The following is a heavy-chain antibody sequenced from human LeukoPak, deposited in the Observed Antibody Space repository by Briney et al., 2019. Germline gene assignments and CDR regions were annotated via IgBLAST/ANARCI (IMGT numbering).Heavy chain of an antibody. Sequence: SETLSLTCAVYVGSFSGYYGSWIRPPPGKGLEWMGDINHRGSTNYNPCLKSRVTISVDTSKNQFSVTLSSQTAADTAVYYCARIPNCSGGRCYGGRWFDPWGQGTLVTVSS. J-gene: IGHJ5*02. D-gene: IGHD2-15*01. CDR1: VGSFSGYY. V-gene: IGHV4-34*01. CDR2: INHRGST. CDR3: ARIPNCSGGRCYGGRWFDP.